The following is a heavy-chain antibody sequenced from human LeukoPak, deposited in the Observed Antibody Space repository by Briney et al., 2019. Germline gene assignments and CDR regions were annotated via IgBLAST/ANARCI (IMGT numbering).Heavy chain of an antibody. CDR1: GDSVSSHSAA. J-gene: IGHJ6*02. CDR2: TYYRSEWYN. V-gene: IGHV6-1*01. CDR3: ATGTYYYCGMDV. D-gene: IGHD1-1*01. Sequence: SQTLSLTCAISGDSVSSHSAAWNWIRQPPSRGLEWLGRTYYRSEWYNDYAVSVKSRITINPDTSKNQFSLQLNSVTPEDTAVYYCATGTYYYCGMDVWGQGTTVIVSS.